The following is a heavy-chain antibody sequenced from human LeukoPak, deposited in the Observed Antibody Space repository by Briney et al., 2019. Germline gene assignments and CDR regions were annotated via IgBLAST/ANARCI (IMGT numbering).Heavy chain of an antibody. Sequence: GGSLRLSCAASGFTFSSYALTWVRQAPGKGLEWVSAISGSSDSTLFADSVKGRFTISRDNSKNTLYLQMNSLRAEDTAVCYCAKTQRDCSSTSCSRYFGMDVWGQGTTVTVSS. D-gene: IGHD2-2*01. CDR2: ISGSSDST. CDR1: GFTFSSYA. V-gene: IGHV3-23*01. CDR3: AKTQRDCSSTSCSRYFGMDV. J-gene: IGHJ6*02.